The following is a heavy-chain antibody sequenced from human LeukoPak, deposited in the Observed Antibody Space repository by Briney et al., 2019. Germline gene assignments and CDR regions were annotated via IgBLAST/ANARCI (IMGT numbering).Heavy chain of an antibody. CDR2: IYYSGST. J-gene: IGHJ5*02. Sequence: PSETLSLTCTVSGVSISGYYWSWIRQPPGKGLEHIGNIYYSGSTNYNPSLKSRVTISVDTSKNQFSLKLSSVTAADTAVYYCARISGWFGELSRNWFDPWGQGTLVTVSS. D-gene: IGHD3-10*01. CDR1: GVSISGYY. V-gene: IGHV4-59*12. CDR3: ARISGWFGELSRNWFDP.